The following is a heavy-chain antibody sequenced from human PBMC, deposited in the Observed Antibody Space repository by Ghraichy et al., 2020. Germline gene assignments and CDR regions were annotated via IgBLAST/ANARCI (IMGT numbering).Heavy chain of an antibody. Sequence: SETLSLTCAVYGGSFSGYYLSWIRQPPGKGLEWIGEITHSGSTNYNPSLKSRVTISVDTSKNQFSLKLSSVTAADTAVYYCARGMYSGSVYYYYYGMDVWGQGTTVTVSS. CDR2: ITHSGST. J-gene: IGHJ6*02. CDR3: ARGMYSGSVYYYYYGMDV. D-gene: IGHD6-6*01. V-gene: IGHV4-34*01. CDR1: GGSFSGYY.